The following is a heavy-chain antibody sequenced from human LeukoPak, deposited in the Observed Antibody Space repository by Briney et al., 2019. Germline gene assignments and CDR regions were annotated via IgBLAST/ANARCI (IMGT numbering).Heavy chain of an antibody. CDR1: GGSFSGYY. V-gene: IGHV4-34*01. CDR3: ARGTEDYGDLYYYYGMDV. CDR2: INHSGST. Sequence: SETLSLTCAVYGGSFSGYYWSWIRQPPGKGLEWIGEINHSGSTNYNPSLKSRVTISVDASKNQFSLKLSSATAADTAVYYCARGTEDYGDLYYYYGMDVWGQGTTVTVSS. D-gene: IGHD4-17*01. J-gene: IGHJ6*02.